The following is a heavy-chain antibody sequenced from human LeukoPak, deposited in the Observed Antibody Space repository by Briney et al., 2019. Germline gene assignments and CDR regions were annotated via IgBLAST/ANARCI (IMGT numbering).Heavy chain of an antibody. CDR3: ARKLFYCTSTSCYYHFDF. D-gene: IGHD2-2*01. V-gene: IGHV4-34*01. CDR2: ISRSGGT. J-gene: IGHJ4*02. Sequence: PSETLSLTCAVYGGSFSGDYWSWIRQPPGMGLEWIGQISRSGGTSYNPSLKSRVTISVDTSKKQFSLKLSSLTAADTAVYYCARKLFYCTSTSCYYHFDFWGQGTLVIVSS. CDR1: GGSFSGDY.